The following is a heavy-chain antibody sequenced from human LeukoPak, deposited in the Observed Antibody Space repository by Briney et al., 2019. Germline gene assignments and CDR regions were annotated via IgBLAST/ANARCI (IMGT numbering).Heavy chain of an antibody. J-gene: IGHJ3*02. D-gene: IGHD6-19*01. CDR3: AKDLVWAGSGPDAFDI. CDR1: GFTFITYA. V-gene: IGHV3-23*01. CDR2: ISGSGGST. Sequence: GGSLRLSCATSGFTFITYAMTWVRQAPGKGLEWVSSISGSGGSTYYADSVKGRFTISRDNSKNTLYLQMNSLRAGDTAIYYCAKDLVWAGSGPDAFDIWGQGTMVTVSS.